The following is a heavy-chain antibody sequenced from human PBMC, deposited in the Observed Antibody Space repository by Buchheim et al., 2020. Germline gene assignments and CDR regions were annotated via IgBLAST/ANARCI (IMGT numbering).Heavy chain of an antibody. V-gene: IGHV3-7*01. CDR1: GFTFSSYW. CDR2: IKQDGSEK. D-gene: IGHD1-26*01. CDR3: ARLKGSGSYYVNYFDY. Sequence: EVQLVESGGGLVQPGGSLRLSCAASGFTFSSYWMSWVHQAPGKGLEWVANIKQDGSEKYYVDSVKGRFTISRDNAKNSLYLKMNSLRAEDTAVYYCARLKGSGSYYVNYFDYWGQGTL. J-gene: IGHJ4*02.